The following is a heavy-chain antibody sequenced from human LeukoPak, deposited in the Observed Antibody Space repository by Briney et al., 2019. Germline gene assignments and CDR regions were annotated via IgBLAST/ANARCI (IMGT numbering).Heavy chain of an antibody. CDR3: TTVVY. D-gene: IGHD2-21*01. V-gene: IGHV3-30-3*01. CDR2: ISYDGSNK. CDR1: GFTFSSYA. J-gene: IGHJ4*02. Sequence: PGRSLRLSCAASGFTFSSYAMHWVRQAPGKGLEWVAVISYDGSNKYYADSVKGRFTISRDNSKNTLYLQMNSLKTEDTAVYYCTTVVYWGQGTLVTVSS.